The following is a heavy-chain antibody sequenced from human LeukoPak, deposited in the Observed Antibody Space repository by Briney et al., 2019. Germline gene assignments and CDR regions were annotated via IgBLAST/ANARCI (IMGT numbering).Heavy chain of an antibody. V-gene: IGHV3-9*01. CDR3: AKDMKWSSGWYAFDY. CDR2: ISWNSGSI. CDR1: GFNFASNW. Sequence: GGSLRLSCAAPGFNFASNWMHWVRQAPGKGLEWVSGISWNSGSIGYAVSVKGRFTISRDNAKNSLYLQMNSLRAEDTALYYCAKDMKWSSGWYAFDYWGQGTLVTVSS. D-gene: IGHD6-19*01. J-gene: IGHJ4*02.